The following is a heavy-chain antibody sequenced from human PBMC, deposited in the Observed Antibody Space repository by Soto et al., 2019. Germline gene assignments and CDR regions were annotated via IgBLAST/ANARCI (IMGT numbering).Heavy chain of an antibody. CDR1: GYSFTSHY. Sequence: GASVKVSCKASGYSFTSHYMHWVRQAPGQGLEWMGWISAYNGNTNYAQKLQGRVTMTTDTSTSTAYMELRSLRSDDTAVYYCARDSPPPREWGQGTLVTVSS. J-gene: IGHJ4*02. CDR3: ARDSPPPRE. CDR2: ISAYNGNT. V-gene: IGHV1-18*04.